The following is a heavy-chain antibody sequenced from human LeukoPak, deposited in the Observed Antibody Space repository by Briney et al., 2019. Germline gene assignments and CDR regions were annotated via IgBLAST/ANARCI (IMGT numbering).Heavy chain of an antibody. V-gene: IGHV3-23*01. CDR1: GFTFSNYA. Sequence: GGSLRLSCVASGFTFSNYALTWIRQAPGKGLEWVSAISGSAGSTHYADSVKGRFTISRDNSKNTLYLQMNSLRVEDTAIYFCAKDYNFGYWGQGTQVTVSS. CDR2: ISGSAGST. J-gene: IGHJ4*02. D-gene: IGHD4-11*01. CDR3: AKDYNFGY.